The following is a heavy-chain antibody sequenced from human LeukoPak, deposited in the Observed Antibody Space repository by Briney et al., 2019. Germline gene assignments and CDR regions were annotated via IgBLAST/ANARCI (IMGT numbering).Heavy chain of an antibody. D-gene: IGHD3-10*01. CDR2: ISYDGSNK. V-gene: IGHV3-30-3*02. Sequence: GGSLRLSCAASGFTFSSYAVHWVRQAPGKGLEWVAVISYDGSNKYYADSVKGRFTISRDNSKNTLYLQMNSLRAEDTAVYYCASGSGSYYNVGVLDYWGQGTLVTVSS. CDR3: ASGSGSYYNVGVLDY. CDR1: GFTFSSYA. J-gene: IGHJ4*02.